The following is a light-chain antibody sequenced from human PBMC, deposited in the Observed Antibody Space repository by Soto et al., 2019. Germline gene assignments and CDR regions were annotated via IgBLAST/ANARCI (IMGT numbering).Light chain of an antibody. CDR2: KAS. Sequence: DIQMTQSPSTLPASVGDRVTITCRASQSISSWLAWYQQKPGKAPKLLIYKASSLESGVPSSFSGSGSGTEFTLTIRSLQPDDFATYYCQQYNTFPYTFGQGTKVDIK. J-gene: IGKJ2*01. CDR1: QSISSW. CDR3: QQYNTFPYT. V-gene: IGKV1-5*03.